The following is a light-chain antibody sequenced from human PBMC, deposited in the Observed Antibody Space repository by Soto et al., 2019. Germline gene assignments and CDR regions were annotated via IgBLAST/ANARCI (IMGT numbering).Light chain of an antibody. CDR2: EVS. J-gene: IGLJ2*01. Sequence: QSALTQPPSASGSPGQSVTISCAGSYSDIGDYNYVSWYQQHPGKVPKLIISEVSKRPSGVPDRFSGSKSGYTASLTVSDLQPADEAVYYCSSYSGTNCNVIFGGGTKLTVL. CDR3: SSYSGTNCNVI. CDR1: YSDIGDYNY. V-gene: IGLV2-8*01.